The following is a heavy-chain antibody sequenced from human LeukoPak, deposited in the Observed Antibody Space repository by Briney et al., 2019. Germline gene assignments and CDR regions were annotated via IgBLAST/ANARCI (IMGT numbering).Heavy chain of an antibody. CDR3: ATSIGDCSGGSCYSNYYYYGMDV. CDR2: SDPEDGET. Sequence: ASVKVSCKVSGYTLTELSMHWVRQAPGKGLEWMGGSDPEDGETIYAQKFQGRVAMTEDTSTDTAYMELSSLRSEDTAVYYCATSIGDCSGGSCYSNYYYYGMDVWGQGTTVTVSS. CDR1: GYTLTELS. D-gene: IGHD2-15*01. V-gene: IGHV1-24*01. J-gene: IGHJ6*02.